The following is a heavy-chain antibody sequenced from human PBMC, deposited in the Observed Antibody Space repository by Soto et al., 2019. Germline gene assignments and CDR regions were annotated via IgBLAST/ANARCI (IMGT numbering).Heavy chain of an antibody. CDR1: GFTFSSYW. CDR3: ARWFTYGNFDYFDY. CDR2: INGGGGTT. J-gene: IGHJ4*02. D-gene: IGHD3-10*01. Sequence: GGSLRLSCAASGFTFSSYWMHWFRQAPGKGLMWVSRINGGGGTTTYADSVKGRFTISRDNAKNTLYLQMNGLRAEDTALYYCARWFTYGNFDYFDYWGQGTRVTVSS. V-gene: IGHV3-74*01.